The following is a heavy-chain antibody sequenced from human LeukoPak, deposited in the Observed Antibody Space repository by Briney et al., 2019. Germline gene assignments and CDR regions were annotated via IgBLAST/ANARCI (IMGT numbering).Heavy chain of an antibody. CDR3: TYYYDSSGYLDAFDI. CDR2: ISGSGGST. CDR1: GFTFSSYA. Sequence: GGSLRLSCAASGFTFSSYAMSWVRQAPGKGLEWVAAISGSGGSTYYADSVKGRFTITRANSKKTLYLQMNSLGAEDPAVYYCTYYYDSSGYLDAFDIWGQGTMVTVSS. V-gene: IGHV3-23*01. J-gene: IGHJ3*02. D-gene: IGHD3-22*01.